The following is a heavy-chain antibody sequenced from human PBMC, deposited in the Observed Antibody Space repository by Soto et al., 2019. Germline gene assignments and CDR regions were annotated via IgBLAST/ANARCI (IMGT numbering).Heavy chain of an antibody. CDR3: ARSGEWLRLGWFDP. J-gene: IGHJ5*02. CDR2: IWYDGSNK. CDR1: GFTFSSYG. V-gene: IGHV3-33*01. Sequence: QVQLVESGGGVVQPGRSLRLSCAASGFTFSSYGMHWVRQAPGKGLEWVAVIWYDGSNKYYADSVKGRFTISRDNSKNTLYLQMNSLRAEDTAVHYCARSGEWLRLGWFDPWGQGTLVTVSP. D-gene: IGHD6-19*01.